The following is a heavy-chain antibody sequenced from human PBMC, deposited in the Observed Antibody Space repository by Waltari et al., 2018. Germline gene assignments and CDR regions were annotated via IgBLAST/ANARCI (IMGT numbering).Heavy chain of an antibody. J-gene: IGHJ6*02. Sequence: QVQLQESGPGLVKPSETLSLTCTVSGGSISDYYWSWVRQPAGKGLEGIGRIDSPGSTDDNPALRSRVTLSVDTSKNQFSLKLSSVTAADTAVYYCARSKSYYYDGMDVWGQGTTVNVSS. CDR1: GGSISDYY. V-gene: IGHV4-4*07. CDR2: IDSPGST. CDR3: ARSKSYYYDGMDV.